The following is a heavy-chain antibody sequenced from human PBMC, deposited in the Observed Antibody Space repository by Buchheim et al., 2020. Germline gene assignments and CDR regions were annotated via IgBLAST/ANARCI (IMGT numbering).Heavy chain of an antibody. CDR3: ARDGRYDFWSGYVSGYLDY. CDR1: GFTFSSYG. D-gene: IGHD3-3*01. Sequence: QVQLVESGGGVVQPGRSLRLSCAASGFTFSSYGMHWVRQAPGKGLEWVAVIWCDGSTTYYADSVKGRFTISRDNSKNTLYLQMNSLRAEDTAVYYCARDGRYDFWSGYVSGYLDYWGQGTL. CDR2: IWCDGSTT. V-gene: IGHV3-33*01. J-gene: IGHJ4*02.